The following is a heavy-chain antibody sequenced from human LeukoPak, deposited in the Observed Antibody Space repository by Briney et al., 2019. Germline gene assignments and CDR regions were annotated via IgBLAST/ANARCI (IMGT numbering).Heavy chain of an antibody. CDR2: IYYSGST. D-gene: IGHD3-16*01. CDR1: GGSIGSHY. J-gene: IGHJ4*02. CDR3: ARVFRGYFDY. Sequence: PSETLSLTCTVSGGSIGSHYWSWIRQPPGKGLEWIGYIYYSGSTNYNPSLKSRVTISVDTSKNQFSLKLSSVTAADTAVYYCARVFRGYFDYWGQGTLVTVSS. V-gene: IGHV4-59*11.